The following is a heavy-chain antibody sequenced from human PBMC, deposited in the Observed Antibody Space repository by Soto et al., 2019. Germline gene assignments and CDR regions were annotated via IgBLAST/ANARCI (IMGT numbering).Heavy chain of an antibody. CDR1: GGSISSGGYY. CDR2: IYYSGST. Sequence: SETLSLTCTVSGGSISSGGYYWSWIRQHPGKGLEWIGYIYYSGSTYYNPSLKSRVTISVDTSKNQFSLRLSSVTVADTAVYYCARVGDSSGYYYGHYFDYWGQGTLVTV. D-gene: IGHD3-22*01. CDR3: ARVGDSSGYYYGHYFDY. J-gene: IGHJ4*02. V-gene: IGHV4-31*03.